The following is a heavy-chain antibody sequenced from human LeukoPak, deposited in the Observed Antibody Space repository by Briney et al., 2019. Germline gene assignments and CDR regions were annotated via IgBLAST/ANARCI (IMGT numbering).Heavy chain of an antibody. J-gene: IGHJ4*02. CDR2: ISSSSSYI. V-gene: IGHV3-21*01. CDR1: GFTFSSYS. Sequence: GGSLRLSCAASGFTFSSYSMNWVRQAPGKGLEWVSSISSSSSYIYYADSVKGRFTISRDNAKNSLYLQMNSLRAEDTAVYYCARSGDYYDSSGYWLGTTDYWGQGTLVTVSS. CDR3: ARSGDYYDSSGYWLGTTDY. D-gene: IGHD3-22*01.